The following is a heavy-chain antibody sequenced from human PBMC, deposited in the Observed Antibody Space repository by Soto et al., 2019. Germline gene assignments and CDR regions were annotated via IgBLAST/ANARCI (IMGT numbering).Heavy chain of an antibody. D-gene: IGHD3-16*02. J-gene: IGHJ4*02. V-gene: IGHV3-30-3*01. CDR1: GFTFSKYD. Sequence: QVQLVESGGGVVQSGGSLRLSCAASGFTFSKYDMHWVRQAPGKGLEWVAVISSAGGNKDYADSVKGRFTISRDNCKNTSYLHLNSLIFEDTTVYYCANKSASYRPPHFRYWGQVTLVSLS. CDR2: ISSAGGNK. CDR3: ANKSASYRPPHFRY.